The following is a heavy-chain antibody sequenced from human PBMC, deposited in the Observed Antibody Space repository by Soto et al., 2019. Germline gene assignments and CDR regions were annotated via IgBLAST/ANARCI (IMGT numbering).Heavy chain of an antibody. V-gene: IGHV4-34*01. CDR1: GGSFSGYY. D-gene: IGHD3-9*01. J-gene: IGHJ6*02. Sequence: SETLSLTCAVYGGSFSGYYWSWIRQPPGKGLEWIGEINHSGSTNYNPSLKSRVTISVDTSKNQFSLKLSSVAAADTAVYYCARIRYFYGMDVWGQGTTVTVSS. CDR2: INHSGST. CDR3: ARIRYFYGMDV.